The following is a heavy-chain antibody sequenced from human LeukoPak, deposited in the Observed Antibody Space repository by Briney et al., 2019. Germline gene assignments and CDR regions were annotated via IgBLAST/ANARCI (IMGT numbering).Heavy chain of an antibody. D-gene: IGHD5-18*01. CDR3: ARPRWIQLIHY. V-gene: IGHV3-7*01. CDR1: GFTFSGYW. J-gene: IGHJ4*02. CDR2: INQDGSEK. Sequence: GGALRLSCAASGFTFSGYWMSWGRQAPGEGLEWVANINQDGSEKYYVDSVKGRFTISRDKAKNSLYLQMNSLRAEDTAVYYCARPRWIQLIHYWGQGTLVSVSS.